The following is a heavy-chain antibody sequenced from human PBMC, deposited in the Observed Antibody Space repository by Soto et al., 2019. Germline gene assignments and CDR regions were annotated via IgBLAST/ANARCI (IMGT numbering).Heavy chain of an antibody. CDR2: IKVDGSEK. D-gene: IGHD5-12*01. V-gene: IGHV3-7*01. Sequence: EVQLVESGGGLVQPGGSLRLSCAASGFTFSSYWMSLVRQAPGKGLEWLANIKVDGSEKYYVDSVKGRFTISRDNAKNSLYLQMISLRVEDTAVYYCARDIVATIGGFDYWGLGALVIVSS. J-gene: IGHJ4*02. CDR3: ARDIVATIGGFDY. CDR1: GFTFSSYW.